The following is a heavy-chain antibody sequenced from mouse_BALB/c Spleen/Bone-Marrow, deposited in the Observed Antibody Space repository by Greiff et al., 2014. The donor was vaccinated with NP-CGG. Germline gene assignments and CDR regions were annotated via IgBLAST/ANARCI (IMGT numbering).Heavy chain of an antibody. Sequence: EVQGVESGGGLVQPGGSPKLSCAASGFTFSSYGMSWVRQTPDKRLELVATINSNGGSTYYPDSVKGRFTISRDNAKNTLYLQMSSLKSEDTAMYYCARDRGWLLRFAYWGQGTLVTVSA. D-gene: IGHD2-3*01. J-gene: IGHJ3*01. CDR3: ARDRGWLLRFAY. V-gene: IGHV5-6-3*01. CDR1: GFTFSSYG. CDR2: INSNGGST.